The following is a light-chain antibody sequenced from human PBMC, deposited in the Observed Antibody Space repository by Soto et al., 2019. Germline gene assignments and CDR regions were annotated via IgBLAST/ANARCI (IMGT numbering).Light chain of an antibody. Sequence: QSVLTQPASVSGSPGQSITISCTGTSSDVGGYNYVSWYQQHPGKAPKLIIYEVSYRPSGISYRVSGSKCGNTASLTSSGRRAEYEGDYYCTSYTRSSTLLFGVGTTLPVL. J-gene: IGLJ3*02. CDR3: TSYTRSSTLL. CDR2: EVS. CDR1: SSDVGGYNY. V-gene: IGLV2-14*01.